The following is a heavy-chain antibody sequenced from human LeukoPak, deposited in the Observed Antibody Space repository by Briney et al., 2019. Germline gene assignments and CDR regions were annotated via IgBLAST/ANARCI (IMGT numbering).Heavy chain of an antibody. J-gene: IGHJ4*02. Sequence: GESLKISCKGSGYSFTSYWIGWVRQMPGKGLEWMGIIYPGDSDTRYGPSFQGQVTISADKSISTAYLQWSSLKASDTAMYYCARHGLSDDYVWGSYRSQPDYWGQGTLVTVSS. CDR2: IYPGDSDT. V-gene: IGHV5-51*01. CDR1: GYSFTSYW. D-gene: IGHD3-16*02. CDR3: ARHGLSDDYVWGSYRSQPDY.